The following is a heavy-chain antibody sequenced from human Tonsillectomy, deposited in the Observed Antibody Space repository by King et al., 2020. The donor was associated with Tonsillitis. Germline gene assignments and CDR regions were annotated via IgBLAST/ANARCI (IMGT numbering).Heavy chain of an antibody. CDR2: IYWNDDK. Sequence: TLKESGPTLVKPTQTLTLTCTFSGFSLSTSGVGVGWIRQPPGTALEWLALIYWNDDKRYSPSLKSRLTITKDTSKNQVVLTMTNMDPVDTATYYCAHYKGSTGYSGYWGQGTLVTVSS. V-gene: IGHV2-5*01. J-gene: IGHJ4*02. D-gene: IGHD6-13*01. CDR3: AHYKGSTGYSGY. CDR1: GFSLSTSGVG.